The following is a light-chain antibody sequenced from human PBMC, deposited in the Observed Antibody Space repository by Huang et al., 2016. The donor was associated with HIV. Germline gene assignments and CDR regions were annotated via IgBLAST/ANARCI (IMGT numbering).Light chain of an antibody. CDR1: QTISNW. J-gene: IGKJ1*01. Sequence: DIQMTQSASTLSASVGDRVTITCRASQTISNWLAWYQQKPGKAPNLLIYKASTLESGVPSRFSGSGAGTEFTLTISSLQPDDFATYYCHHYNSYSGAFDQGTKVEIK. CDR3: HHYNSYSGA. CDR2: KAS. V-gene: IGKV1-5*03.